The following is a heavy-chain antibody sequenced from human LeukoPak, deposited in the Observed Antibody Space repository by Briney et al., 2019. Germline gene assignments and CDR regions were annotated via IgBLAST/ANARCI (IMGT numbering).Heavy chain of an antibody. J-gene: IGHJ4*02. V-gene: IGHV3-66*02. CDR2: IYSGGST. CDR3: ARDGGYDFWSGYYQDY. Sequence: GGSLRLSCAASVFTLSSYAMIWVRQARRKGLEWVSLIYSGGSTYYADSVKGRFTISRDNSKNTLYLQMNSLRAEDTAVYYCARDGGYDFWSGYYQDYWGQGTLVTVSS. CDR1: VFTLSSYA. D-gene: IGHD3-3*01.